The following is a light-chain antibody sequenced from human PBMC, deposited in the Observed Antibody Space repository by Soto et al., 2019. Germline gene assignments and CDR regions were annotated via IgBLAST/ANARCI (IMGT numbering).Light chain of an antibody. CDR2: GAS. V-gene: IGKV3-20*01. J-gene: IGKJ5*01. Sequence: EIVLMQSPGTLSLSPGERATLSCRASRSVSSSFLAWYQQKPGQAPRLLIYGASSRATGIPDRFSGSGSGTEFTLTISRLQSEDSAVYYCQQYNNWPPITFGQGTRLEIK. CDR3: QQYNNWPPIT. CDR1: RSVSSSF.